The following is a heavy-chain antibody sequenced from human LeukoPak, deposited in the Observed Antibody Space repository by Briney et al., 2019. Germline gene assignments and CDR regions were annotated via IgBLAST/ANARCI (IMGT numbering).Heavy chain of an antibody. V-gene: IGHV3-9*01. Sequence: GRSLRLSCAAPGFTFDDYAMHWVRQAPGKGLEWVSGISWNSGSIGYADSVKGRFTISRDNAKNSLYLQMNSLRAEGTALYYCAKERHYYDSSGYYDDRAFDIWGQGTMVTVSS. CDR2: ISWNSGSI. J-gene: IGHJ3*02. CDR3: AKERHYYDSSGYYDDRAFDI. D-gene: IGHD3-22*01. CDR1: GFTFDDYA.